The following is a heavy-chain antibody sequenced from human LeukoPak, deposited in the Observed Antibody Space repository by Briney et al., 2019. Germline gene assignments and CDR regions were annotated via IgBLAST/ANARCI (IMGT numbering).Heavy chain of an antibody. Sequence: SETLSLTCAVHGGPFSGYSWNWIRQPPGMGLEWIGEVNHSGSTNYNPSLKSRVTISVDTAKNQFSLKLSSVTAADTSVYYCARGGYSGYRSRFDYWGQGTLVAVSS. V-gene: IGHV4-34*01. CDR2: VNHSGST. J-gene: IGHJ4*02. CDR3: ARGGYSGYRSRFDY. D-gene: IGHD5-12*01. CDR1: GGPFSGYS.